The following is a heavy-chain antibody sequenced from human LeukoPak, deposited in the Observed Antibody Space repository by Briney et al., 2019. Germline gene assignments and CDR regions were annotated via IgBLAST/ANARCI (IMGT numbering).Heavy chain of an antibody. V-gene: IGHV3-23*01. J-gene: IGHJ4*02. CDR1: GFPFSDFS. Sequence: GGSLRLSCATSGFPFSDFSMTWVRQAPGKGLEWISTTNSGGSSTDYAESVKGRFTISRDNSKNTLHLQMSSLRVKDTAMYYCAKQSYARSLGEGGPGTLVTVSS. CDR3: AKQSYARSLGE. CDR2: TNSGGSST. D-gene: IGHD2-8*01.